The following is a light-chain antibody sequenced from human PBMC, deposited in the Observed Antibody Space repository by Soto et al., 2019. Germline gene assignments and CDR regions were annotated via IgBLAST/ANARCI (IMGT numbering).Light chain of an antibody. CDR3: QQLHAFPLT. V-gene: IGKV1-9*01. Sequence: DIQLTQSPSFLSASVGDRVTITCRASQDIGNYLVWYQKKAGKGPNLLIYAISTLQSGVPSRFRGSGSGTEFTLTISSLQPEDFATYYCQQLHAFPLTFGQGTKLEIK. CDR1: QDIGNY. CDR2: AIS. J-gene: IGKJ2*01.